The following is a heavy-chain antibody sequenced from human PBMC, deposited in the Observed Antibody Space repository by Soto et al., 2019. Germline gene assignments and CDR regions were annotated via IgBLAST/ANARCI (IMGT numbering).Heavy chain of an antibody. D-gene: IGHD6-19*01. CDR3: ARIAVAGHYWYFDL. Sequence: EVQLVESGGGLVQPGGSLRLSCAASGFTFSSYSMNWVRQAPGKGLEWVSGISSSSSTIYYADSVKGRFTISRDNAKNSLYLQMNSLRAEDTAVYYCARIAVAGHYWYFDLWGRGTLVTVSS. J-gene: IGHJ2*01. CDR1: GFTFSSYS. V-gene: IGHV3-48*01. CDR2: ISSSSSTI.